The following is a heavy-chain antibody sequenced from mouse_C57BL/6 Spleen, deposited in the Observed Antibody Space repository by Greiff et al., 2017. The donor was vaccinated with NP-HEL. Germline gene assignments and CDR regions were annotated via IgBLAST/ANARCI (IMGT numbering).Heavy chain of an antibody. J-gene: IGHJ4*01. V-gene: IGHV1-69*01. CDR1: GYTFTSYW. CDR2: IDPSDSYT. Sequence: QVQLQQPGAELVMPGASVKLSCKASGYTFTSYWMHWVKQRPGQGLEWIGEIDPSDSYTNYNQKFKGKSTLTVDKSSSTAYMQLSSLTSEDSAVYYCARSDSSGYYYAMDDWGQGTSVTVSS. CDR3: ARSDSSGYYYAMDD. D-gene: IGHD3-2*02.